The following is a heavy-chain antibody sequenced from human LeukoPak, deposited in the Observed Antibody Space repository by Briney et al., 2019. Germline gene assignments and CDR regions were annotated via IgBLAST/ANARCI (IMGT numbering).Heavy chain of an antibody. Sequence: GGSLRLSCAASGFTFSSYGMHWVRQAPGKGLEWVAVIWNDGSNKYYADSVKGRFTISGENSKNTLYLQMNSLRAEDTAVYYCAKDGYDSSGYGYFQHWGQGTLVTVSS. D-gene: IGHD3-22*01. CDR2: IWNDGSNK. J-gene: IGHJ1*01. CDR3: AKDGYDSSGYGYFQH. CDR1: GFTFSSYG. V-gene: IGHV3-33*06.